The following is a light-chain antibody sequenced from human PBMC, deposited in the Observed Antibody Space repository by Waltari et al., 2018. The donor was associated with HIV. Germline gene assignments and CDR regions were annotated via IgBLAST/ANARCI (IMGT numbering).Light chain of an antibody. V-gene: IGLV2-11*01. CDR2: DVR. CDR1: SSDVGGYNY. Sequence: QSALTQPRSVSGSPGQSVTISCTGTSSDVGGYNYVSWYQQHPGKAPTLMIYDVRKRPAGVPDRFSGSKSGTSASLAISGLQSEDEADYYCAAWDDSLNGVVFGGGTKLTVL. J-gene: IGLJ2*01. CDR3: AAWDDSLNGVV.